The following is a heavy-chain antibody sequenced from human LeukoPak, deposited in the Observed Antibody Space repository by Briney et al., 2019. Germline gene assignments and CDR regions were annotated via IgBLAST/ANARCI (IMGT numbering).Heavy chain of an antibody. J-gene: IGHJ4*02. CDR3: ARAIYYYDSSGYYYFFDY. D-gene: IGHD3-22*01. Sequence: ASVKVSCKASGDTFTIYGISWVRQAPGQGLEWMGWISAYNGNTNYAQKLQGRVTMTTDTSTSTAYMELSSLRSEDTAVYYCARAIYYYDSSGYYYFFDYWGQGTLVTVSS. CDR2: ISAYNGNT. V-gene: IGHV1-18*01. CDR1: GDTFTIYG.